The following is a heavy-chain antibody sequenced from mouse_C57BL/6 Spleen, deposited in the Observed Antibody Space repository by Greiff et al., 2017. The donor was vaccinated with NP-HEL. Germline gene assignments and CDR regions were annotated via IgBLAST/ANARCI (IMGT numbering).Heavy chain of an antibody. V-gene: IGHV1-59*01. CDR1: GYTFTSYW. D-gene: IGHD1-1*01. CDR3: ARRFTTVVAHYAMDD. CDR2: IDPSDSYT. J-gene: IGHJ4*01. Sequence: QVQLQQPGAELVRPGTSVKLSCKASGYTFTSYWMHWVKQRPGQGLEWIGVIDPSDSYTNYNQKFKGKATLTVDTSSSTAYMQLSSLTSEDSAVYYCARRFTTVVAHYAMDDWGQGTSVTVSS.